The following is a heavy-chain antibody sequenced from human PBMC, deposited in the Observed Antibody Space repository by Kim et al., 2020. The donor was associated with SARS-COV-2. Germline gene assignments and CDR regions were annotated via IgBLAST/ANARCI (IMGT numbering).Heavy chain of an antibody. Sequence: YNPSLKSRVRMSVDTSKTQFSLKVSSVSAADTALYYFARHFDYPNAFDIWGQGTMVTVSS. V-gene: IGHV4-39*01. J-gene: IGHJ3*02. D-gene: IGHD4-17*01. CDR3: ARHFDYPNAFDI.